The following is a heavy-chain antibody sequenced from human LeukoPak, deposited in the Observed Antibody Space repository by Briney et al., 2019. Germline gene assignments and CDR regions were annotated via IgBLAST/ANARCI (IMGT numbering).Heavy chain of an antibody. D-gene: IGHD6-13*01. CDR3: AKGRYSSSWYDY. CDR2: IRGEGCST. CDR1: VFTFDDYA. V-gene: IGHV3-43*02. Sequence: GGSVRLSCAASVFTFDDYAMHWVRQAPGKGLEWVSLIRGEGCSTFYADSVKGRFTISRDNSKNTLYLQMNSLRAEDPAVYYCAKGRYSSSWYDYWGQGTLVTVSS. J-gene: IGHJ4*02.